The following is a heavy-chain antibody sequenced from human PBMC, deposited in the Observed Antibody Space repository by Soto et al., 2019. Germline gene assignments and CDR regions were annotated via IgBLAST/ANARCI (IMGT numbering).Heavy chain of an antibody. J-gene: IGHJ6*02. V-gene: IGHV1-69*13. CDR1: GGTFSSYA. CDR2: IIPIFGTA. CDR3: ATPRSGYSYGGDGPHYYYGMDV. Sequence: VASVKVSCKASGGTFSSYAISWVRQAPGQGLEWMGGIIPIFGTANYAQKFQGRVTITADESTSTAYMELSSLRSEDTAVYYCATPRSGYSYGGDGPHYYYGMDVWGQGTTVTVSS. D-gene: IGHD5-18*01.